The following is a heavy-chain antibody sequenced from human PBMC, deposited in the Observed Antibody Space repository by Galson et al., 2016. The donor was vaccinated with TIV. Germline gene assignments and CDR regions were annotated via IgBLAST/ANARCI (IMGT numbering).Heavy chain of an antibody. CDR1: GYTFTSYK. CDR2: VNPSGGST. D-gene: IGHD1-26*01. J-gene: IGHJ6*02. Sequence: SVKVSCKASGYTFTSYKIHWVRQAPGQGLEWMGIVNPSGGSTSYAQKFKGRITMTRDTSTRTFYMDLSSLRSEDTAIYYCARDGMEGMDVWGQGTTVTVSS. CDR3: ARDGMEGMDV. V-gene: IGHV1-46*01.